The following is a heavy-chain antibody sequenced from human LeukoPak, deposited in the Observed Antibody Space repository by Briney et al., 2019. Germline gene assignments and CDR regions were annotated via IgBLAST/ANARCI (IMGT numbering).Heavy chain of an antibody. J-gene: IGHJ4*02. CDR1: GGSVSSGSYY. Sequence: PSETLSLTCTVSGGSVSSGSYYWSWIRQPPGKGPEWIGYIYYTWSTNYNPSLKSRVTISVDTSKNQFSLKLSSVTAADTAVYYCAREGSQQLVLGYFDYWGQGTLVTVSS. V-gene: IGHV4-61*01. D-gene: IGHD6-13*01. CDR2: IYYTWST. CDR3: AREGSQQLVLGYFDY.